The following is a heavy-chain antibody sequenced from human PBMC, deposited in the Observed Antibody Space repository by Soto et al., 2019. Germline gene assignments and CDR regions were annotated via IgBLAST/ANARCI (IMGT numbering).Heavy chain of an antibody. J-gene: IGHJ6*02. V-gene: IGHV4-31*03. CDR1: DGSMNSSGYY. CDR2: IYSNGDT. CDR3: ARRGGSSSGYYYYAMDV. Sequence: SETLSLTCSVSDGSMNSSGYYWSWIHQHPGKGLEWIGYIYSNGDTYYNPSLKSRLSISVDTSKNQFSLNLTSVTAADTAVYFCARRGGSSSGYYYYAMDVWGQGTTVTVS. D-gene: IGHD6-6*01.